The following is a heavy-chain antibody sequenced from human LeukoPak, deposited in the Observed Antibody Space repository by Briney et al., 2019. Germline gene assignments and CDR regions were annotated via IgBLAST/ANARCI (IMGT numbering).Heavy chain of an antibody. J-gene: IGHJ5*02. D-gene: IGHD3-10*01. V-gene: IGHV4-34*01. CDR3: ARGSVYYYGSGSFNWFDP. CDR1: GGSFSGYY. CDR2: INHSGST. Sequence: SETLSLTCAVYGGSFSGYYWSWIRQPPGKGLEWIGEINHSGSTNYNPSLKSRVTISVDTSKNQFSLKLSSVTAEDTAVYYCARGSVYYYGSGSFNWFDPWGQGTLVTVSS.